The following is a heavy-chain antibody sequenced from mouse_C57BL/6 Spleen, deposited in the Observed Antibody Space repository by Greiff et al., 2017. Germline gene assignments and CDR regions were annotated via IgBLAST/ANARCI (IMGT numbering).Heavy chain of an antibody. D-gene: IGHD2-3*01. J-gene: IGHJ2*01. CDR1: GFTFSDYG. CDR3: ANGYSLDY. CDR2: ISSGSSTI. Sequence: EVKVVESGGGLVKPGGSLKLSCAASGFTFSDYGMHWVRQAPEKGLAWVAYISSGSSTIYYADTVKGRFTISRDNAKNTLFLQMTSLRSEDTAMYYCANGYSLDYWGQGTTLTVSS. V-gene: IGHV5-17*01.